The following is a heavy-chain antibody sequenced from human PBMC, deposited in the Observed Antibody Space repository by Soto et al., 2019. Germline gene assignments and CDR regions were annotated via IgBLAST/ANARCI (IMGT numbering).Heavy chain of an antibody. CDR3: AKDRGMATMRDYFDY. D-gene: IGHD5-12*01. Sequence: PGGSLRLSCAASGFTFSSYGMHWVRQAPGKGLEWVAVISYDGSNKYYADSVKGRFTISRDNSKNTLYLQMNSLRAEDTAVYYCAKDRGMATMRDYFDYWGQGTLVTVS. CDR1: GFTFSSYG. J-gene: IGHJ4*02. CDR2: ISYDGSNK. V-gene: IGHV3-30*18.